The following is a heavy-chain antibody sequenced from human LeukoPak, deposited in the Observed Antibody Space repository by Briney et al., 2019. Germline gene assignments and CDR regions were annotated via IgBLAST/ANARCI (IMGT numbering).Heavy chain of an antibody. V-gene: IGHV3-15*01. CDR3: TTRIAAAGTKDDY. D-gene: IGHD6-13*01. CDR2: IKSKTDGGTT. CDR1: GFTFSYAW. J-gene: IGHJ4*02. Sequence: GGSLRLSCAASGFTFSYAWMNWVRQAPGKGLEWVGRIKSKTDGGTTDYAAPGKGRFTISRDDSKDTLYVQMNSLKTEDTAVYYCTTRIAAAGTKDDYWGQGTLVTVSS.